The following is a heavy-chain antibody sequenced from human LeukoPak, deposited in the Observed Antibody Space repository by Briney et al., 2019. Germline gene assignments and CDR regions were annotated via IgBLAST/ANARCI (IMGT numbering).Heavy chain of an antibody. CDR1: GGSISSGDYY. Sequence: SETLSLTCTVSGGSISSGDYYWSWIRQPAGKGLEWIGRIYTSGSTNYNPSLKSRVTISVDTSKNQFSLKLRSVTAADTAVYYCARINCGGDCRGYYYKYYMDVWGKGTTVTISS. V-gene: IGHV4-61*02. CDR3: ARINCGGDCRGYYYKYYMDV. D-gene: IGHD2-21*02. J-gene: IGHJ6*03. CDR2: IYTSGST.